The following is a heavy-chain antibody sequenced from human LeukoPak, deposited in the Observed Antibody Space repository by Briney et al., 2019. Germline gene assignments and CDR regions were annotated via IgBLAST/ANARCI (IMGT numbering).Heavy chain of an antibody. CDR2: IASSGTIK. J-gene: IGHJ4*02. Sequence: GGPLRLSCVVFGFPFSVYEMNWVRQAPGKGLEWVSNIASSGTIKYYADSVKGRFSISRDNAKSSLYLQMNSLRVEDTAVYYCALLAVASDFDYWGQGALVTVSS. V-gene: IGHV3-48*03. CDR3: ALLAVASDFDY. CDR1: GFPFSVYE. D-gene: IGHD6-19*01.